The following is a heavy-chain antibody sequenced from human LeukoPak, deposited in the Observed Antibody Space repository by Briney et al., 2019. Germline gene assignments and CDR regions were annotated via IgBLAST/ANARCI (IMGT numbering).Heavy chain of an antibody. CDR3: ARVRGGAPSLVAAFDI. CDR1: GYTFTSYD. Sequence: ASVKVSCKASGYTFTSYDINWVRQATGQGLEWMGWMNPNSGNTRYAQKFQGRVTMTRNTSISTAYMELSSLRSEDTAVYYCARVRGGAPSLVAAFDIWGQGTMVTVSS. J-gene: IGHJ3*02. D-gene: IGHD1-26*01. V-gene: IGHV1-8*01. CDR2: MNPNSGNT.